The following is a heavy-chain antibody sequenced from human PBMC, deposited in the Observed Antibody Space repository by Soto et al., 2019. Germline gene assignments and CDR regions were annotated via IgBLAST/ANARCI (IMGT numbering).Heavy chain of an antibody. CDR3: ARGGFYEILTGSYPIDAFHL. Sequence: QVQLVQSGAEVQKPGSSVKVSCRASGGTFSGYVITWVRQAPGHGLEWMGEIVPILGIPSYAQKFQGRVTIKADESTGTVYVELSNLRSEDSAVYYCARGGFYEILTGSYPIDAFHLWGQGTMVTVSS. V-gene: IGHV1-69*01. D-gene: IGHD3-9*01. J-gene: IGHJ3*01. CDR1: GGTFSGYV. CDR2: IVPILGIP.